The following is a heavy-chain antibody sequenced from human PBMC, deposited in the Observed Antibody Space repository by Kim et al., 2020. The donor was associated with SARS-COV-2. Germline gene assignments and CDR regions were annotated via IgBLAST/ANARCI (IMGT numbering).Heavy chain of an antibody. Sequence: ADSVKCRFTISRDNSKNTLYLQMNSLRAEDTAVYYCAREASSGYSYAFDYWGQGTLVTVSS. J-gene: IGHJ4*02. CDR3: AREASSGYSYAFDY. D-gene: IGHD5-18*01. V-gene: IGHV3-33*01.